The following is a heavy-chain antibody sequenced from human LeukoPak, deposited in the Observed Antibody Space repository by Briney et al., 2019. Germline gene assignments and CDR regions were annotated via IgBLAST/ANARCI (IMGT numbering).Heavy chain of an antibody. J-gene: IGHJ6*02. CDR2: ISWNSGSI. Sequence: GGFLRLSCAASGFTFDDYAMHWVRQAPGKGLEWVSGISWNSGSIGYADSVKGRFTISRDNAKNSLYLQMNSLRAEDTALYYCAKDYGSGSPDYYYYGMDVWGQGTTVTVSS. V-gene: IGHV3-9*01. CDR1: GFTFDDYA. CDR3: AKDYGSGSPDYYYYGMDV. D-gene: IGHD3-10*01.